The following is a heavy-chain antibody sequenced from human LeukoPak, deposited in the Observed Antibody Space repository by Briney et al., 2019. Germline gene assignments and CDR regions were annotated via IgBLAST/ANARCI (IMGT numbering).Heavy chain of an antibody. J-gene: IGHJ4*02. CDR3: TREKSYGYIRADS. CDR1: GASLSSGSYY. CDR2: IYASGGT. V-gene: IGHV4-61*09. D-gene: IGHD3-16*01. Sequence: SETLSLTCTVSGASLSSGSYYWSWIRQPAGKGLEWIGHIYASGGTKYNPSLESRVTISIDTSKNQLSLRLSSVTAADTAVYYCTREKSYGYIRADSWGQGTLVAVSS.